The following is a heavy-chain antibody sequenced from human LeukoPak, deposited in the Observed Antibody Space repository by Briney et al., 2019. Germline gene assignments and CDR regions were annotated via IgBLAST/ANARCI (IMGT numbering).Heavy chain of an antibody. J-gene: IGHJ4*02. Sequence: PGGSLRLSCAASGFTFSSYWMSWVRQAPGKGLEWVANIKQDGSEKYYVDSVKGRFTISRDNAKNSLYLQMNSLRAEDTAVYYCAREGYHGYSYVTSFDYWGQGTLVTVSS. CDR1: GFTFSSYW. CDR3: AREGYHGYSYVTSFDY. V-gene: IGHV3-7*01. D-gene: IGHD5-18*01. CDR2: IKQDGSEK.